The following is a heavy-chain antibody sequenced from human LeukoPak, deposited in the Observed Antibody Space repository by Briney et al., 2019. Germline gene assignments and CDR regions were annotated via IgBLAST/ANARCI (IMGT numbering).Heavy chain of an antibody. V-gene: IGHV3-74*01. CDR1: GFTFSSYW. CDR3: AREDDFWSGYYHNWFDP. J-gene: IGHJ5*02. Sequence: GGALRLSCAASGFTFSSYWMHWVRQAPGKGLVWVSRINSDGSSASYADSVKGRFTISRDNAKNTLYLQMNSLRAEDTAVYYCAREDDFWSGYYHNWFDPWGQGTLVTVSS. CDR2: INSDGSSA. D-gene: IGHD3-3*01.